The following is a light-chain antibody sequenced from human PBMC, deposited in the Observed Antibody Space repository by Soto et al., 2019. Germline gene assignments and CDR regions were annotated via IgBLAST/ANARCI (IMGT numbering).Light chain of an antibody. Sequence: DIQMTQFPSTLSASVGDRVTITCRASQTISSLLSWHQQKTGTAPKLLIYGASSFERGVPSRFSGSGSGTKSTLTISRLQPDDFETYYCQQYNAYPRTFGQGTTGDIK. J-gene: IGKJ1*01. CDR3: QQYNAYPRT. V-gene: IGKV1-5*01. CDR2: GAS. CDR1: QTISSL.